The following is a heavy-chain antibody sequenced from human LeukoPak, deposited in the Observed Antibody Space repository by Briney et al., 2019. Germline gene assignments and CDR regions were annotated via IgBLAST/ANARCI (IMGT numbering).Heavy chain of an antibody. CDR2: ISNNGATT. D-gene: IGHD3-9*01. Sequence: GRSLRLSCAASGFTFRNFAMHWVRQAPGKGLEYVSTISNNGATTYYADSVKGRFTISRDNSKNTLYLQMTSLRVEDTAVFHCVKDRDYNILTGFYTRLGMDVWGQGTTVTVSS. CDR1: GFTFRNFA. J-gene: IGHJ6*02. V-gene: IGHV3-64D*06. CDR3: VKDRDYNILTGFYTRLGMDV.